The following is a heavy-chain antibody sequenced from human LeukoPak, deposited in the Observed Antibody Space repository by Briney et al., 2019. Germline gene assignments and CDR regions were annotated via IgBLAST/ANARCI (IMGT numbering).Heavy chain of an antibody. CDR1: GFTFSTYW. CDR2: INSDGSIT. CDR3: ARDAGWRLDP. J-gene: IGHJ5*02. V-gene: IGHV3-74*01. Sequence: GGSLRLSCAASGFTFSTYWMHWVRQVPGKGLVWVSRINSDGSITTYADSVKGRFTISRDNAKNTLYLQMNSLRVEDTAVYYCARDAGWRLDPWGQGTLVTVSS. D-gene: IGHD3-3*01.